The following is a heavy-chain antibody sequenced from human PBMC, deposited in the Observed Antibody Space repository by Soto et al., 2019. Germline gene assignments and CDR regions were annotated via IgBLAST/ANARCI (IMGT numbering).Heavy chain of an antibody. CDR1: GGSFSGYY. V-gene: IGHV4-34*01. J-gene: IGHJ5*02. Sequence: QVQLQQWGAGLLKPSETLSLTCAVYGGSFSGYYWSWIRQPPGKGLEWIGEINHSGSTNYNPSLKSRVTISVDTSKNQFSLKLSSLTAADTAVYYWARVRGPLGYCSSTSCHTGAWFDPWGQGTLVTVSS. CDR2: INHSGST. CDR3: ARVRGPLGYCSSTSCHTGAWFDP. D-gene: IGHD2-2*01.